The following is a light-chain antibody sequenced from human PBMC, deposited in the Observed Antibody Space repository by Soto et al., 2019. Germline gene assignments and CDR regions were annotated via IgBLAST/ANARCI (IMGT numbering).Light chain of an antibody. CDR3: TSYTRRSAYV. CDR2: DVS. V-gene: IGLV2-14*03. J-gene: IGLJ1*01. Sequence: QSALTQPASVSGSPGQSITISCTGTVSDVGGYASVSWYQQHPGKAPKLMIYDVSDRPSGVSNRFSGSKSGNTASLTISGLQAEDEADYYCTSYTRRSAYVFGTGTKVTVL. CDR1: VSDVGGYAS.